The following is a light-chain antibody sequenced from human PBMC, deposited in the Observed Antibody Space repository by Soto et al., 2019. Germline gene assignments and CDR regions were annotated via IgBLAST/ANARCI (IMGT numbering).Light chain of an antibody. J-gene: IGKJ1*01. CDR3: QHYNKWPWT. Sequence: EIVMTQSPAALSVSPGERATLSCRASQSVSSNLAWYQQKPGQAPRLLIYGASTRSTGIPGRFSGSGSGTEFTLTNSSLQSEDFAVYYCQHYNKWPWTFGQGTKVEIK. CDR2: GAS. V-gene: IGKV3-15*01. CDR1: QSVSSN.